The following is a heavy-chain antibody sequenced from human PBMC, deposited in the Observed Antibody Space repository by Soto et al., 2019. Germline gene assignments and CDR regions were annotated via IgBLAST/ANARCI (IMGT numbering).Heavy chain of an antibody. CDR1: GGSFSGYY. D-gene: IGHD3-22*01. J-gene: IGHJ1*01. CDR2: INHSGGT. V-gene: IGHV4-34*01. Sequence: SETLSLTCAVYGGSFSGYYWSWIRQPPGKGLEWIGEINHSGGTNYNPSLKSRVTISVDTSKNQFSLKLSSVTAADTAVYYCASRSDSSGYPLCFQHWGQGTLVTVSS. CDR3: ASRSDSSGYPLCFQH.